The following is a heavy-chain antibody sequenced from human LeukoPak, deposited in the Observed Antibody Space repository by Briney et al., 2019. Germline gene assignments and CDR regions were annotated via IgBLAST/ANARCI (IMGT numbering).Heavy chain of an antibody. V-gene: IGHV3-23*01. J-gene: IGHJ5*02. D-gene: IGHD3-10*01. CDR1: GFTFSSYA. CDR2: ISGGGGGT. Sequence: GGSLRLSCAASGFTFSSYAMSWVRQAPGKGLEWVSAISGGGGGTYYADSVKGRFTISRDNSKNTLYLQMNSLRAEDTAVYYCARAGDLYVSGTYFCFDPWGQGTLVTVSS. CDR3: ARAGDLYVSGTYFCFDP.